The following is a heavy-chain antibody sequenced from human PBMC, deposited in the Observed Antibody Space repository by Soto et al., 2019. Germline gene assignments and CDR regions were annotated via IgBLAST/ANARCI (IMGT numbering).Heavy chain of an antibody. D-gene: IGHD6-19*01. Sequence: QITLKESGPSLVKPTQTLTLTCTFSGFSLSTSGVGVGWIRQPPGKALEWLALIYWDDDKRYSPSLKSRLTITKDNSKNQVVLTMTNMDPVDTATYYCARPYSSGWYYRYWGQGTLVTVSS. CDR3: ARPYSSGWYYRY. CDR1: GFSLSTSGVG. V-gene: IGHV2-5*02. J-gene: IGHJ4*02. CDR2: IYWDDDK.